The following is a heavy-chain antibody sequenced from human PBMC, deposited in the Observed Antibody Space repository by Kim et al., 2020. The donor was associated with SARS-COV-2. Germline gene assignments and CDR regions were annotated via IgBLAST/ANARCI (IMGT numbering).Heavy chain of an antibody. D-gene: IGHD6-13*01. Sequence: SVKVSCKASGGTFSSYAISWVRQAPGQGLEWMGGIIPIFGTANYAQKFQGRVTITADESTSTAYMELSSLRSEDTAVYYCARARFGYSSSWYVDPNTDAFDIWGQGTMVTVSS. CDR2: IIPIFGTA. CDR3: ARARFGYSSSWYVDPNTDAFDI. J-gene: IGHJ3*02. CDR1: GGTFSSYA. V-gene: IGHV1-69*13.